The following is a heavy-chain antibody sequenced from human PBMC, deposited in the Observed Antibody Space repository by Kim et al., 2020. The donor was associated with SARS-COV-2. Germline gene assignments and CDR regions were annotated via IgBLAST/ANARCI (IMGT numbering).Heavy chain of an antibody. Sequence: WGSLRLSCAASGFTFSTDAMSWFRQAPGKGLEWVSHISWRGDRTNYADSVKGRFTISRDNSMNTLYLQMHSLRADDTAIYYCVKGGVDRVMSYWGQGTLVTVS. CDR1: GFTFSTDA. J-gene: IGHJ4*02. V-gene: IGHV3-23*01. CDR3: VKGGVDRVMSY. CDR2: ISWRGDRT. D-gene: IGHD3-9*01.